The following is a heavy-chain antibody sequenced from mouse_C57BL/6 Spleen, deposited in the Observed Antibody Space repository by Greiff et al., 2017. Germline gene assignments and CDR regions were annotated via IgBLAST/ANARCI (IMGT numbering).Heavy chain of an antibody. V-gene: IGHV1-69*01. CDR3: ARWGEGSRVPWFAY. D-gene: IGHD1-1*01. CDR1: GYTFTSYW. J-gene: IGHJ3*01. Sequence: VQLQQPGAELVMPGASVKLSCKASGYTFTSYWMHWVKQRPGQGLEWIGEIDPSDSYTNYNQKFKGKSPLTVDKSSSTAYMQRSSLTSEDSAVYYCARWGEGSRVPWFAYWGQGTLVTVSA. CDR2: IDPSDSYT.